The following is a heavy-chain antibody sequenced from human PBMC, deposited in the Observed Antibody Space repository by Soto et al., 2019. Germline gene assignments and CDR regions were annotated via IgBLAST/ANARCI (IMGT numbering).Heavy chain of an antibody. Sequence: SETLSLTCAVSGYSISSSNWWGWIRQPPGKGLEWIGYIYYSGSTYYNPSLKSRVTMSVDTSKNQFSLKLSSVTAVDTAVYYCAGILVPAAMARGAFDIWGQGTMVTVSS. CDR3: AGILVPAAMARGAFDI. D-gene: IGHD2-2*01. V-gene: IGHV4-28*01. CDR2: IYYSGST. CDR1: GYSISSSNW. J-gene: IGHJ3*02.